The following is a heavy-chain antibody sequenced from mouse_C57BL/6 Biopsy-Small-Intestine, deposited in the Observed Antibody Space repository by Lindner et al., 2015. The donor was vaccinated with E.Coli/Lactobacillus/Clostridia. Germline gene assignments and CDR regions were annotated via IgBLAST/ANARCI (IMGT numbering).Heavy chain of an antibody. CDR1: GYTFTTYP. Sequence: VQLQESGAELVKPGASVKMSCKASGYTFTTYPIEWMKQNHGKSLEWIGNFHPYNDDTKYNEKFKDKATLTVEQSSSAVYLELSRLTSDDSAVYYCARGYAGSHFDYWGQGTTLTVSS. J-gene: IGHJ2*01. D-gene: IGHD1-1*01. V-gene: IGHV1-47*01. CDR2: FHPYNDDT. CDR3: ARGYAGSHFDY.